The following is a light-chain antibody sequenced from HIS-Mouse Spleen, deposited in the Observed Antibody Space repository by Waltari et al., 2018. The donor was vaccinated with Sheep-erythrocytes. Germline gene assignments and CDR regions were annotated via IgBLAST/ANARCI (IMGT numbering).Light chain of an antibody. Sequence: DIQMTQSPSTLSASVGDRVTLTCRASQSISSWLAWYQQKPGKAPKLLIYKASSLESGVPSSFSGSGSGTEFTLTISSLQPDDFATYYCQQYNSSLTFGPGTKVDIK. CDR3: QQYNSSLT. J-gene: IGKJ3*01. V-gene: IGKV1-5*03. CDR2: KAS. CDR1: QSISSW.